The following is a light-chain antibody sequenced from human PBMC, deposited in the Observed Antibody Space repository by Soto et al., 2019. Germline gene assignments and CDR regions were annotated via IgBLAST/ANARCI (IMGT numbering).Light chain of an antibody. CDR2: WAS. Sequence: DIVMTQSPDSLAVSLGERATINCKSSQSVLYSSNNKNYLGGYQQKPGQPPKLLIYWASTRESGVPDRFSGSGSGTDFTLTISSLQAEDVAVYYCQQYYTTPCTFGQGTKLEIK. CDR1: QSVLYSSNNKNY. CDR3: QQYYTTPCT. V-gene: IGKV4-1*01. J-gene: IGKJ2*02.